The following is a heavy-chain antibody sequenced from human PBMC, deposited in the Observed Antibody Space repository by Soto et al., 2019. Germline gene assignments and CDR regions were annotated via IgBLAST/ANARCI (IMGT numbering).Heavy chain of an antibody. D-gene: IGHD3-22*01. J-gene: IGHJ3*02. CDR1: GGSISSSSYY. Sequence: SETLSLTCTVSGGSISSSSYYWGWIRQPPGKGLEWIGSIYYSGSTYYNPSLKSRVTISVDTSKNQFSLKLSFVTAADTAVYYCARQSVSYYYDSSGYNPDAFDIWGQGTMVTVSS. CDR3: ARQSVSYYYDSSGYNPDAFDI. V-gene: IGHV4-39*01. CDR2: IYYSGST.